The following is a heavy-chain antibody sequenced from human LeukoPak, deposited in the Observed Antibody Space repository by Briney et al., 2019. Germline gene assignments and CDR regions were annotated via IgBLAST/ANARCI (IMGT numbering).Heavy chain of an antibody. D-gene: IGHD3-22*01. Sequence: PSETLSLTCTVSGGSISSSSYYWGWLRQPPGKGLEWIGSIYYSGSTYYNPSLKSRVTISVDTSKNQFSLKLSSVTAADTAVYYCARLGLDDYDSSSIWGQGTMVTVSS. V-gene: IGHV4-39*01. CDR1: GGSISSSSYY. J-gene: IGHJ3*02. CDR3: ARLGLDDYDSSSI. CDR2: IYYSGST.